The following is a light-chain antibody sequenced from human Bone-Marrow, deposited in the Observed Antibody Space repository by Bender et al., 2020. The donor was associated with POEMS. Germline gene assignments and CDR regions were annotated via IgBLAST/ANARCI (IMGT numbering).Light chain of an antibody. Sequence: QLVLTQSPSASASLGASVTLTCTLSSWHDYYAIARHQQQPGKGPRYLMKVNNDGSHTKGDGIPARFSGSSSGAERYLTISSLQSEDEADYYCQTWGTGFWVFGGGTKLTVL. CDR1: SWHDYYA. V-gene: IGLV4-69*01. CDR2: VNNDGSH. CDR3: QTWGTGFWV. J-gene: IGLJ3*02.